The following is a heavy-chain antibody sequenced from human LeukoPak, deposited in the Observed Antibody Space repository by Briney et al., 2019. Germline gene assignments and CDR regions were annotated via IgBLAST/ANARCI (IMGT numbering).Heavy chain of an antibody. V-gene: IGHV3-30*04. D-gene: IGHD2-2*01. CDR3: AAPSYCSSTSCVQYYYYGMDV. CDR1: GFTFSSYA. Sequence: PGGSLRLSCAASGFTFSSYAMHCVRQAPGKGLEWVAGISYDGRNKYYADSVKGRFTISRDNSKNTLYLQMNSLRAEDTAVYYCAAPSYCSSTSCVQYYYYGMDVWGQGTTVTVSS. CDR2: ISYDGRNK. J-gene: IGHJ6*02.